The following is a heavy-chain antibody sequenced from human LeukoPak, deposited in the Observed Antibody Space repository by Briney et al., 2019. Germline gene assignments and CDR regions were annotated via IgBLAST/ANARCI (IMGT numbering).Heavy chain of an antibody. V-gene: IGHV3-30*02. CDR3: AKDSRASYSSDAFDI. J-gene: IGHJ3*02. D-gene: IGHD6-13*01. CDR1: GFSFNTYG. CDR2: IRYDGSNE. Sequence: GGSLRLSCAASGFSFNTYGIHWVRQAPGKGLEWVAFIRYDGSNEYYADSVKGRFTISRDNSKNTLYLQMNSLRAEDTAVYYCAKDSRASYSSDAFDIWGQGTMVTVSS.